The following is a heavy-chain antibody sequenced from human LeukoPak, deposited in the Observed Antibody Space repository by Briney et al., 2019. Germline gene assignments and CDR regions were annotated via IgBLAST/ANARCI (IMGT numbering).Heavy chain of an antibody. Sequence: GASVKVSCKASGYTFTSYGISWVRQAPGQGLERMGWISAYNGNTNYAQKLQGRVTMTTDTSTSTAYMELRSLRSDDTAVYYCARDGYDFWSGYYTFDYWGQGTLVTVSS. CDR2: ISAYNGNT. CDR3: ARDGYDFWSGYYTFDY. CDR1: GYTFTSYG. D-gene: IGHD3-3*01. J-gene: IGHJ4*02. V-gene: IGHV1-18*01.